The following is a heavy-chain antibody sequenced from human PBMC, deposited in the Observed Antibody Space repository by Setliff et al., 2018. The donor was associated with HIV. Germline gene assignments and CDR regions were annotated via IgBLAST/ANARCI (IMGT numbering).Heavy chain of an antibody. CDR3: AEEFEDLSGAY. CDR1: GFTFSSYE. V-gene: IGHV3-30*02. J-gene: IGHJ4*02. D-gene: IGHD3-10*01. CDR2: IWFDGNKK. Sequence: PGGSLRLSCAASGFTFSSYEMNWVRQAPGKGLEWVAIIWFDGNKKYYADSVKGRFTISRDNSKNTLYLQMNSLRAEDTATYYCAEEFEDLSGAYWGQGTLVTVSS.